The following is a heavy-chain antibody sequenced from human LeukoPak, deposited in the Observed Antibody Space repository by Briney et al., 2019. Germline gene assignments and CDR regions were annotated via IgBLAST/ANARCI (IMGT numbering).Heavy chain of an antibody. D-gene: IGHD1-26*01. V-gene: IGHV5-10-1*01. CDR2: IDPSDSYT. CDR3: ARHFLGELPDMDV. Sequence: GESLKISCKGSGYIFTSYWISWVRQMPGKGLEWMGRIDPSDSYTKYSPSFQGHVTISGDESISTAYLQWSSLKASDTAMYYCARHFLGELPDMDVWGQGTTVTVSS. J-gene: IGHJ6*02. CDR1: GYIFTSYW.